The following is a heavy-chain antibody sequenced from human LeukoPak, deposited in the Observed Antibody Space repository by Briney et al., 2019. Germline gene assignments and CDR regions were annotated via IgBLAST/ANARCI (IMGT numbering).Heavy chain of an antibody. CDR1: GFTFSSYG. Sequence: PGGTLRLSCAASGFTFSSYGMSWARQAPGKGLEWVSAISAYGDSTYYADSVKGRFTISRDNSKNTLYLQMNSLRAEDTAVYYCATNGDYGDYPNFDYWGQGTLVTVSS. CDR2: ISAYGDST. V-gene: IGHV3-23*01. D-gene: IGHD4-17*01. CDR3: ATNGDYGDYPNFDY. J-gene: IGHJ4*02.